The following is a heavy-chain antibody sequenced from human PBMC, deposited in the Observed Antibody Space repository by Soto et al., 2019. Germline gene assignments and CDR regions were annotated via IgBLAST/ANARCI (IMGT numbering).Heavy chain of an antibody. J-gene: IGHJ6*04. V-gene: IGHV4-59*12. CDR3: GSLGIDHPHGQADV. CDR2: VYNTEDT. Sequence: QVQLQQSGPRLVKPSETLSLTCTVSSGSSRSYNWGWIRQSPRRGLEWIGYVYNTEDTAHNPSLTTPVTTSADTFTKNISLIPAAVTAADTAGNYCGSLGIDHPHGQADVWGKGTAVTLSP. D-gene: IGHD7-27*01. CDR1: SGSSRSYN.